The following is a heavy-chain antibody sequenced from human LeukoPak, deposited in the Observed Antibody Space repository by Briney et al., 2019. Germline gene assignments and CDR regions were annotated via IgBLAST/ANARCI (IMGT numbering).Heavy chain of an antibody. CDR3: ARDNGWTSFDY. CDR2: INPSGGST. V-gene: IGHV1-46*01. CDR1: GYTFTSYY. J-gene: IGHJ4*02. Sequence: ASVKVSCKASGYTFTSYYMHWVRQAPGQGLEWMGIINPSGGSTSYAQKFQGRVTITADKSTSTAYMELSSLRSEDTAVYYCARDNGWTSFDYWGQGTLVTVSS. D-gene: IGHD6-19*01.